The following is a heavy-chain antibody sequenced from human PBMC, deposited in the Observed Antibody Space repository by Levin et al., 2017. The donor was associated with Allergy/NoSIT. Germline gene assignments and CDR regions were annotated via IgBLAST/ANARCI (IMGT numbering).Heavy chain of an antibody. CDR2: IKQDGSEK. CDR3: ARGSGSGPIYYGMDV. D-gene: IGHD3-10*01. Sequence: ASVKVSCAASGFTFSSYWMSWVRQAPGKGLEWVANIKQDGSEKYYVDSVKGRFTISRDNAKNSLYLQMNSLRAEDTAVYYCARGSGSGPIYYGMDVWGQGTTVTVSS. V-gene: IGHV3-7*01. J-gene: IGHJ6*02. CDR1: GFTFSSYW.